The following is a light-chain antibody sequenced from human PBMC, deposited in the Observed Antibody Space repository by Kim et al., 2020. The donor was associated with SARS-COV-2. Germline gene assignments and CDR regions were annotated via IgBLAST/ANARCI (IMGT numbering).Light chain of an antibody. V-gene: IGLV3-27*01. CDR1: VLAKKY. CDR3: YSAADNNRV. Sequence: SYELTQPSSVSVSPGQTARITCSGDVLAKKYARWFQQKPGQAPVLVIYKDSERPSGIPERFSGSSSGTTVTLTISGAQVEDAADYYCYSAADNNRVFGGGTQLTVL. J-gene: IGLJ3*02. CDR2: KDS.